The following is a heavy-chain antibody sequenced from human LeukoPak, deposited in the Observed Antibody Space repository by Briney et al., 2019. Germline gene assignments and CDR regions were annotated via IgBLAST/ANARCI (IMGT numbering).Heavy chain of an antibody. CDR1: GGSFSGYY. V-gene: IGHV4-34*01. CDR2: INHSGST. J-gene: IGHJ5*02. D-gene: IGHD6-13*01. CDR3: ARGTPGIAAGNWFDP. Sequence: PSETLSLTCAVYGGSFSGYYWSWIRQPPGKGLEWIGEINHSGSTNYNPSLKRRVTISVDTSKNQFSLKLSSVTAADTAVYYCARGTPGIAAGNWFDPWGQGTLVTVSS.